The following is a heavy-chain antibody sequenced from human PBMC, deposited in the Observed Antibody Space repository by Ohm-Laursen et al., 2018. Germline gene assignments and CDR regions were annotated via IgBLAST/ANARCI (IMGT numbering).Heavy chain of an antibody. D-gene: IGHD2-2*01. CDR2: ISSSGSTI. Sequence: SLRLSCAASGFTFSDYYMSWIRQAPGKGLEWVSYISSSGSTIYYADSVKGRFTISRDNAKNSLYLQMNGLRAEDTAVYYCARALSLDCSSTSCHPGYWGQGTLVTVSS. V-gene: IGHV3-11*01. CDR1: GFTFSDYY. J-gene: IGHJ4*02. CDR3: ARALSLDCSSTSCHPGY.